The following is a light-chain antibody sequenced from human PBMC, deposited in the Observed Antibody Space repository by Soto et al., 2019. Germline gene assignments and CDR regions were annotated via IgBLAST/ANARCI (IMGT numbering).Light chain of an antibody. J-gene: IGLJ3*02. V-gene: IGLV4-69*01. CDR3: QTWGTGFWV. CDR2: VNSDGSH. CDR1: SGHSNYA. Sequence: QLVLTQSPSASASLGASVKLTCTLSSGHSNYAIAWHQQQPEKGPRYLMKVNSDGSHIKGDGIPDRFSGSSSGAERYLTISSRQSEDEADYYCQTWGTGFWVFGGGTKVTVL.